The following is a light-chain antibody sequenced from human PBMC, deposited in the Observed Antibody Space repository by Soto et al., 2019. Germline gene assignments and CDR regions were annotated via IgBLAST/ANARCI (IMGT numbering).Light chain of an antibody. CDR3: SSYTTSNTWV. CDR1: SNDVGAFNY. CDR2: GVS. J-gene: IGLJ3*02. Sequence: QSVLTQPASVSGSPGQSITISCTGSSNDVGAFNYVSWYRHSPGEASKVLIRGVSIRPSGVSIRFSASKSANTASLTISGLQAEDEALYYCSSYTTSNTWVFGGGTKVTVL. V-gene: IGLV2-14*03.